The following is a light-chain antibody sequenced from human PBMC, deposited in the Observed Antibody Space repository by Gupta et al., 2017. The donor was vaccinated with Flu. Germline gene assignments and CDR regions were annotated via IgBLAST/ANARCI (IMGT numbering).Light chain of an antibody. CDR2: GAS. Sequence: ERVTIACRASQSIGTKYLAWYQQKPGQAPRLLIHGASSRATGTPDRFSGSGSGTDFTLTISRLEPEHFAVYYCQHYGDSLFTFGPGARVDIK. V-gene: IGKV3-20*01. CDR3: QHYGDSLFT. J-gene: IGKJ3*01. CDR1: QSIGTKY.